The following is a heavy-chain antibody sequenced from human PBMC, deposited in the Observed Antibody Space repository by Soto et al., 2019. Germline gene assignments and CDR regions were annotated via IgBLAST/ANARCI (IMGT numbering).Heavy chain of an antibody. Sequence: QPGGSLRLSCAASGFPFSSHAMYWVRQAPGKGLEWVALISYEGTNKQYADSVKGRLIVSRDDSTNTLSLQMNSLRPEDTAVYHCARDSNTYRDYYHGMDVWGQGTTVTVSS. J-gene: IGHJ6*02. V-gene: IGHV3-30-3*01. CDR2: ISYEGTNK. CDR1: GFPFSSHA. CDR3: ARDSNTYRDYYHGMDV. D-gene: IGHD3-10*02.